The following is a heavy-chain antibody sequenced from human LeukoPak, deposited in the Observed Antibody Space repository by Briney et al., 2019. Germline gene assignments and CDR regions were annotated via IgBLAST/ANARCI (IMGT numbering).Heavy chain of an antibody. CDR2: INPNSGGT. J-gene: IGHJ5*02. CDR3: ARDLGASTSGGIAAAGTCWFAP. CDR1: GYTFTGHY. D-gene: IGHD6-13*01. Sequence: EASVKVSCKASGYTFTGHYMHCVRQAPAQGLEWMGWINPNSGGTNYAQKFQGRVTMTRDTSISTAYMELSRLRSDDTVVYYCARDLGASTSGGIAAAGTCWFAPWGQGTLVTVPS. V-gene: IGHV1-2*02.